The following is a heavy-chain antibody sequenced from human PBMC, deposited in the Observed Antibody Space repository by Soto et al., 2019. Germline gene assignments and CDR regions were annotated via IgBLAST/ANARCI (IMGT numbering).Heavy chain of an antibody. CDR2: ISYDGSNK. D-gene: IGHD6-19*01. V-gene: IGHV3-30*18. CDR1: GFTFSNYG. Sequence: QVQLVESGGGVVQPGRSLRLSCAASGFTFSNYGMHWVRQAPGKGLEWVAVISYDGSNKYYADSVKGRFTISRDNSKNTLYLQMNSLRVEDTAMYYCAKNPGYNSGWYSIDYWGPGTLVTVSS. J-gene: IGHJ4*02. CDR3: AKNPGYNSGWYSIDY.